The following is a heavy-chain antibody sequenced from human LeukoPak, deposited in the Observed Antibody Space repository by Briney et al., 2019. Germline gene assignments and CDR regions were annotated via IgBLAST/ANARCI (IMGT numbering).Heavy chain of an antibody. CDR2: INHSGST. D-gene: IGHD3-3*01. CDR3: ARAPSITIFGVVIRTYYGMDV. Sequence: SETLSLTCAVYGGSFSSYYWSWIRQPPGKGLEWIGEINHSGSTNYNPSLKSRVTISVDTSKNQFSLKLSSVTAADTAAYYCARAPSITIFGVVIRTYYGMDVWAKGPRSPSP. V-gene: IGHV4-34*01. CDR1: GGSFSSYY. J-gene: IGHJ6*02.